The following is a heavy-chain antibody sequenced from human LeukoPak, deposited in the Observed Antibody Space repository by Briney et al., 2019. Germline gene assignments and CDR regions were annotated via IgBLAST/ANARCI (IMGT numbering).Heavy chain of an antibody. Sequence: GGSLRLSCAASGFTFSSYAMHWVRQAPGKGLEWVSGITMSGDSTYYADSVKGRFTISRDNSKNTLYLQMTSLRAEDTALNCCARTPNRFYDFWGQGTLVTVSS. J-gene: IGHJ4*02. D-gene: IGHD1-14*01. CDR3: ARTPNRFYDF. CDR1: GFTFSSYA. V-gene: IGHV3-23*01. CDR2: ITMSGDST.